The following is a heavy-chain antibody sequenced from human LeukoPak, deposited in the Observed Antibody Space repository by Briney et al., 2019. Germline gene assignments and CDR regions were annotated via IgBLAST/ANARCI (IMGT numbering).Heavy chain of an antibody. CDR1: GFTFSSYA. D-gene: IGHD6-19*01. V-gene: IGHV3-23*01. CDR2: ISGSGGST. Sequence: GGSLRLSCAASGFTFSSYAMSWVRQAPGKGPEWVSAISGSGGSTYYADSVKGRFTISRDNSKNTLYLQMNSLRAEDTAVYYCAKDRPGIAVAGTVFDYWGQGTLVTVSS. J-gene: IGHJ4*02. CDR3: AKDRPGIAVAGTVFDY.